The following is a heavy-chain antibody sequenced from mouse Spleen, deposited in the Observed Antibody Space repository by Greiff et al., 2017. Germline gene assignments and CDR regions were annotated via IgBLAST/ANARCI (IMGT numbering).Heavy chain of an antibody. CDR1: GYSITSGYY. CDR2: ISYDGSN. J-gene: IGHJ4*01. Sequence: EVKLVESGPGLVKPSQSLSLTCSVTGYSITSGYYWNWIRQFPGNKLEWMGYISYDGSNNYNPSLKNRISITRDTSKNQFFLKLNSVTTEDTATYYCARDLWTTARYYYAMDYWGQGTSVTVSS. V-gene: IGHV3-6*01. CDR3: ARDLWTTARYYYAMDY. D-gene: IGHD1-2*01.